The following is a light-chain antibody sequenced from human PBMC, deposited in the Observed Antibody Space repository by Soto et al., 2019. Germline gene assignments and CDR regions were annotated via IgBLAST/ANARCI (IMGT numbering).Light chain of an antibody. J-gene: IGKJ1*01. CDR3: QQYNNWPQT. Sequence: IVLTQSPGTLSLSPGERGTLSCRASQSVSNTYLAWYQQKSGQAPRLLIYGASSRATGIPDRFSGSGSGTDFTLTISRMEPEDFAVYYCQQYNNWPQTFGQGTKVEIK. CDR1: QSVSNTY. V-gene: IGKV3-20*01. CDR2: GAS.